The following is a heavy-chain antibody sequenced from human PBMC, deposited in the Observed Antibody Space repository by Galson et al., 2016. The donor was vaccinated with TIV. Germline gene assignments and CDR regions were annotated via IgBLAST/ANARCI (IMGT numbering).Heavy chain of an antibody. J-gene: IGHJ6*02. CDR1: GFTFSSFA. CDR3: AKDRNTAMDTYHQYYGMDV. V-gene: IGHV3-23*01. Sequence: SLRLSCAASGFTFSSFAMTWVRQAPGKGLEWLSTIRPSATRTYYSDSVKDRFTISRDNSKNTLDLQMNSLRAEDTAVYYCAKDRNTAMDTYHQYYGMDVWGQGTTVTVSS. CDR2: IRPSATRT. D-gene: IGHD5-18*01.